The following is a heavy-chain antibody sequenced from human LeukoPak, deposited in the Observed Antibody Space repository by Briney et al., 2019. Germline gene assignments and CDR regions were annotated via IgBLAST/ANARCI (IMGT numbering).Heavy chain of an antibody. CDR3: AKDIGSYYDY. D-gene: IGHD3-10*01. V-gene: IGHV3-23*01. J-gene: IGHJ4*02. Sequence: PGGSLRLSCAASGFTFSSYAMSWVRQAPGKGLEWVSGISGSGGSTYYADSVKGRFTISRDNSKNTLYLEMNSLRVEDTAVYYCAKDIGSYYDYWGQGILVTVSS. CDR2: ISGSGGST. CDR1: GFTFSSYA.